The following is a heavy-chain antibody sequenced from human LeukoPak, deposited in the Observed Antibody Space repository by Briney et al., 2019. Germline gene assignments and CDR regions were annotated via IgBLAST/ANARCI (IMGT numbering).Heavy chain of an antibody. CDR1: GLTFSNYA. D-gene: IGHD3-22*01. CDR2: ISGSDGRT. J-gene: IGHJ4*02. Sequence: PGGSLRLSCAASGLTFSNYAMSWVRQAPGKGLEWVSSISGSDGRTNYADSVKGRFTISRDNSKNTLYLQMNSLRAEDTAVYYCAKDPNDSSGYFDYWGQGTLVTVSS. V-gene: IGHV3-23*01. CDR3: AKDPNDSSGYFDY.